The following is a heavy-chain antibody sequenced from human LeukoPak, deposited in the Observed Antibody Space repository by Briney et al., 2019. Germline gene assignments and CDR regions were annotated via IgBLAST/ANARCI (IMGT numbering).Heavy chain of an antibody. CDR2: ISVQNGNT. D-gene: IGHD3-22*01. V-gene: IGHV1-18*01. J-gene: IGHJ4*02. CDR3: ARDHDSSGYYQSRFDY. CDR1: GYSFNNYG. Sequence: ASVKVSCKAAGYSFNNYGIAWVRQAPGQGLEWMGWISVQNGNTKSAQKFDGRVTMTTDTSTSTAYMELRSLGSDDTAVYCCARDHDSSGYYQSRFDYWGQGTLVIVSS.